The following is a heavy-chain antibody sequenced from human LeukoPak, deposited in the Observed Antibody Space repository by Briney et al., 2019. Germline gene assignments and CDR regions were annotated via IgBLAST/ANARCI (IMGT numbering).Heavy chain of an antibody. V-gene: IGHV3-48*01. CDR3: AREGIVSSIIFYYYMDV. CDR2: ISSTSRTL. J-gene: IGHJ6*03. CDR1: GFTFSSYN. Sequence: GGSLRLSCAASGFTFSSYNMNWVRQAPGKGLEWVSYISSTSRTLYYADSVKGRFTISRDNAKNSLYLQMNSLRAEDTAVYYCAREGIVSSIIFYYYMDVWGKGTTVTVSS. D-gene: IGHD2-15*01.